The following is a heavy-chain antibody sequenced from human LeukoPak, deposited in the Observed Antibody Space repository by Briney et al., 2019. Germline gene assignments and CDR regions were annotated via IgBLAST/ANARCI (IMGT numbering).Heavy chain of an antibody. CDR1: GFTVSSNY. CDR2: IYSGGST. Sequence: GGSLRLSCAASGFTVSSNYMSWVRQAAGNELEWVSVIYSGGSTYYADSVKGRFTISRDNSKNTLYLQMNSLRAEDTAVYYCAREARYYDSSGYYYPDYWGQGTLVTVSS. D-gene: IGHD3-22*01. CDR3: AREARYYDSSGYYYPDY. V-gene: IGHV3-53*01. J-gene: IGHJ4*02.